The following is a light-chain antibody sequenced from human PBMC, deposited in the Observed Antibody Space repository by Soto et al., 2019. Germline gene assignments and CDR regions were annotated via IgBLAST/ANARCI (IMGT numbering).Light chain of an antibody. J-gene: IGKJ4*01. CDR2: DAS. CDR1: QSVSSSY. V-gene: IGKV3-20*01. Sequence: EIVLTQSPGTLSLSPGERATLSCRASQSVSSSYLAWYQQKPGQAPRLLIYDASTRATGSPDRFSGSGSGTDFTLTISRLEPEDFAVYYCQQYGSSPLTFGGGTKVDIK. CDR3: QQYGSSPLT.